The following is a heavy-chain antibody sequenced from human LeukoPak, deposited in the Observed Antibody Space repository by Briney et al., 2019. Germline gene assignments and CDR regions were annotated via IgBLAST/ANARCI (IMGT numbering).Heavy chain of an antibody. J-gene: IGHJ4*02. CDR2: IDHCGST. CDR1: GGSFSGYY. CDR3: ARGLYYDYVWGSYRQRTLLDY. V-gene: IGHV4-34*01. Sequence: SETLSLTCTVYGGSFSGYYWSWMPEPPGKALEWIGEIDHCGSTNYNPSVKSRVTISVDTSKNQFSLKLSSVSAADTAVYYCARGLYYDYVWGSYRQRTLLDYWGQGTLVTVSS. D-gene: IGHD3-16*02.